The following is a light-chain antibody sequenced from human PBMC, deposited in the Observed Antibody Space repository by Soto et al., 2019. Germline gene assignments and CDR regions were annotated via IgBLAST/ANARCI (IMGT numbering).Light chain of an antibody. Sequence: EILMTQSPATLSVSPGERATLSCRASQTVTGALAWYQQKPGQAHRLLIYGASTRATGIPDRFSGSGSGKEFTLSISSLQSEDFAVYYCQQYNDWPPYTFGQGTNVEIK. CDR2: GAS. J-gene: IGKJ2*01. CDR1: QTVTGA. CDR3: QQYNDWPPYT. V-gene: IGKV3-15*01.